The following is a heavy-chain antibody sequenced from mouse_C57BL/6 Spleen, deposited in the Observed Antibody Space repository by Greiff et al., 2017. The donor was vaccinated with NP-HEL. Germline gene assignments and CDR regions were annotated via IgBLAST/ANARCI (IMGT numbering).Heavy chain of an antibody. Sequence: QLQLKQPGTELVKPGASVKLSCKASGYTFTSYWMHWVKQRPGQGLEWIGNINPSNGGTNYNEKFKSKATLTVDKSSSTAYMQLSSLTSEDSAVYYWASGNSHYYGSSGPCAYWGQGTLVTVSA. V-gene: IGHV1-53*01. CDR3: ASGNSHYYGSSGPCAY. CDR1: GYTFTSYW. CDR2: INPSNGGT. D-gene: IGHD1-1*01. J-gene: IGHJ3*01.